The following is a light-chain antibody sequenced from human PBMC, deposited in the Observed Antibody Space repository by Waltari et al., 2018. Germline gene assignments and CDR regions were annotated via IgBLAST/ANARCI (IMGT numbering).Light chain of an antibody. CDR2: EVS. J-gene: IGLJ1*01. Sequence: QSALTQPASVSGSPGQSIPISCTATSTDVGPYNLVSCYQQPPGKAPTLMIYEVSKRPSGVSNRFSGSKSGNTASLTISGLQAEDEADYYCCSYAGGSTFYVFGTETKVTVL. V-gene: IGLV2-23*02. CDR1: STDVGPYNL. CDR3: CSYAGGSTFYV.